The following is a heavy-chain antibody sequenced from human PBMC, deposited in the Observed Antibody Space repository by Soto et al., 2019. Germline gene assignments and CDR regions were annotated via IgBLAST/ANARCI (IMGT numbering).Heavy chain of an antibody. D-gene: IGHD2-2*01. J-gene: IGHJ4*02. CDR2: TSGSGGTT. Sequence: GGSLRLSCAASGFAFSNYAMSWVRQARGKGLEWVSATSGSGGTTYYAESVKGRFTISMDYFKSTLFLQMDSLTADDTALYYCDQGNGLTYADGYSFDHWGQGTLATVSS. CDR3: DQGNGLTYADGYSFDH. V-gene: IGHV3-23*01. CDR1: GFAFSNYA.